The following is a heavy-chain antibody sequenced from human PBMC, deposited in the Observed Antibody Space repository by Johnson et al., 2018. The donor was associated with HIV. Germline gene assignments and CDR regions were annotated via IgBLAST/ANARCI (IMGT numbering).Heavy chain of an antibody. J-gene: IGHJ3*02. Sequence: QMQLVESGGGVVQPGRSLRLSCAASGFTFSSHGMHWLRQAPGKGLEWVAVIWYDGSTKYYADYVKGRFTISRDNAKNTVYLQMDSLRDDDMAVYYCARGALGSFDIWGQGTMVTVSS. CDR1: GFTFSSHG. CDR3: ARGALGSFDI. CDR2: IWYDGSTK. D-gene: IGHD3-10*01. V-gene: IGHV3-33*01.